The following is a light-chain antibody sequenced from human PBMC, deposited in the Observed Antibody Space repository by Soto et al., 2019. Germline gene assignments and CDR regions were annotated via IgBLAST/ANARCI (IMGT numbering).Light chain of an antibody. CDR2: GAS. J-gene: IGKJ4*01. Sequence: EIVLTQSPGTLSLSPGERATLSCRASQTISNTFFAWYQRRPGQSPRLLIYGASGRAAGIPDRFSGSGSGTDFTLSISRLEPEDFAVYYCQQYGVSPSFGGGTKV. CDR3: QQYGVSPS. CDR1: QTISNTF. V-gene: IGKV3-20*01.